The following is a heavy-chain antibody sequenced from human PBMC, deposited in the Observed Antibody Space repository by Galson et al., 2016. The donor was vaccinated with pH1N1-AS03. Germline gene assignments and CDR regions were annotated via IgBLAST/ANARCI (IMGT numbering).Heavy chain of an antibody. CDR1: GFTFSTYA. Sequence: SLRLSCAVSGFTFSTYAMTWVRQAPGRGLEWVSSISSTGSNKFYADSVMGRFTISRDNSKNTLYLQMNSLRAEDTAVFYCAKYTIDWYEDYWGQGTLVTVSS. V-gene: IGHV3-23*01. CDR3: AKYTIDWYEDY. J-gene: IGHJ4*02. CDR2: ISSTGSNK. D-gene: IGHD6-19*01.